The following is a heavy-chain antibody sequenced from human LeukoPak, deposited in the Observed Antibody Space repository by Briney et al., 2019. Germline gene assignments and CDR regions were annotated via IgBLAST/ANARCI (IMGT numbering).Heavy chain of an antibody. J-gene: IGHJ4*02. CDR3: ARAKAAGTSFGYFDY. Sequence: SVKVSCKASGGTFSSYAISWVRQAPGQGLEWMAGIIPIFGTANYAQKLEGRVTITTDESTSTAYMEMSSLRSEDTAVYYWARAKAAGTSFGYFDYWGQGTLVTVSS. CDR2: IIPIFGTA. D-gene: IGHD6-13*01. CDR1: GGTFSSYA. V-gene: IGHV1-69*05.